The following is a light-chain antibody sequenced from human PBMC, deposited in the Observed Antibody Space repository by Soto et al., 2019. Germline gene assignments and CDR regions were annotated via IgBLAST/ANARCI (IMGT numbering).Light chain of an antibody. J-gene: IGKJ4*01. Sequence: EVVLTQSPGTLSLSPGERATLSCRASQSVITYLAWYQQKPGQAPRLLIYDASNRATGIPARFSGSGSGTDFTLTVNSLQSEDIAVYYCQQYHNWPVTFGGGTKVDI. CDR2: DAS. CDR1: QSVITY. CDR3: QQYHNWPVT. V-gene: IGKV3D-15*01.